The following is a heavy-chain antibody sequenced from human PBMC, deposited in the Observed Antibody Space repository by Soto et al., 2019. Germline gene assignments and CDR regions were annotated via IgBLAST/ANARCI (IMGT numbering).Heavy chain of an antibody. D-gene: IGHD5-12*01. CDR1: GGTFSTSA. V-gene: IGHV1-69*12. CDR2: IIPIFGTA. CDR3: ASDKDGVRLGGNYDCAADV. J-gene: IGHJ6*02. Sequence: QVQLVQSGAEVMQPGSSVRVSCKTSGGTFSTSAISWVRQAPGQGLEWMGGIIPIFGTADYAQKFQGRVTIPGEESTSTASMEVSGLRSEDTAVDFCASDKDGVRLGGNYDCAADVWGQGTTVTVSS.